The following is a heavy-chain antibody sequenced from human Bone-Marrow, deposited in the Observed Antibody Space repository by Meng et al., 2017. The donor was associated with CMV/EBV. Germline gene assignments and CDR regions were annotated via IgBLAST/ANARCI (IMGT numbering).Heavy chain of an antibody. V-gene: IGHV3-9*03. CDR1: GFTFDDHA. Sequence: GGSLRLSCAASGFTFDDHAMHWVRQAPGKGLEWVSGISWNSGSIGYADAVKGRFTISRDNAKNSLYLQMNSLRAEDMALYYRAKGTSSGWPDDAFDIWGQGTMVTVSS. D-gene: IGHD6-19*01. J-gene: IGHJ3*02. CDR3: AKGTSSGWPDDAFDI. CDR2: ISWNSGSI.